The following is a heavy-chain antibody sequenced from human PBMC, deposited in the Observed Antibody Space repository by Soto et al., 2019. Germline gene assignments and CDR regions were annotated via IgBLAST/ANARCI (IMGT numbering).Heavy chain of an antibody. CDR2: ISSSSSYI. V-gene: IGHV3-21*01. Sequence: PGGSLRLSCAASGFTFSSYSMNWVRQAPGKGLEWVSSISSSSSYIYYADSVKGRFTISRDNAKNSLYLQMNSLRAEDTAVHYCARELGGWVERSAFDIWGQGTMVTVSS. CDR3: ARELGGWVERSAFDI. CDR1: GFTFSSYS. D-gene: IGHD6-19*01. J-gene: IGHJ3*02.